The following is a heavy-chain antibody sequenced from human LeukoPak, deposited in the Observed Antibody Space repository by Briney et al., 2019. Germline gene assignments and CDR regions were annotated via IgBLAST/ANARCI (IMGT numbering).Heavy chain of an antibody. CDR2: ISGSGGST. Sequence: GGSLRLSCAASGFTLSSYAMSWVRQAPGKGLEWVSAISGSGGSTYYADSVKGRFTISRDNSKNTLYLQMNSLRAEDTAVYYCAKRPGYCSSTSCNYWGQGTLVTVSS. J-gene: IGHJ4*02. V-gene: IGHV3-23*01. D-gene: IGHD2-2*01. CDR3: AKRPGYCSSTSCNY. CDR1: GFTLSSYA.